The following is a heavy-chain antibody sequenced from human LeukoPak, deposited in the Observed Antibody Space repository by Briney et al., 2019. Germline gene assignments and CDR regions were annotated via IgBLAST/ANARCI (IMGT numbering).Heavy chain of an antibody. CDR2: ISYDGSNK. V-gene: IGHV3-30*18. J-gene: IGHJ4*02. CDR3: AKGNKRFGELLYYFDY. Sequence: GGSLRLSCAASGFTFSNYGMHWVRQAPGKGLEWVAVISYDGSNKYYADSVKGRFTISRDNSKNTLYLQMNSLRAEDTAVYYCAKGNKRFGELLYYFDYWGQGTLVTVSS. D-gene: IGHD3-10*01. CDR1: GFTFSNYG.